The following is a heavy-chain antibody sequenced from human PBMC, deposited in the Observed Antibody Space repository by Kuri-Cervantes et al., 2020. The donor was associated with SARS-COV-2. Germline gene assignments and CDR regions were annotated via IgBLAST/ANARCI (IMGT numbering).Heavy chain of an antibody. CDR3: AGLSSSSWSYDY. D-gene: IGHD6-13*01. Sequence: GESLKISCAASGFTFSSYAMSWVRQAPGKGLEWVSAVSGSGGSTYYADSVKGRSTISRDNSKNTLYLQMNSLRAEDTAVYYCAGLSSSSWSYDYWGQGTLVTVSS. CDR1: GFTFSSYA. J-gene: IGHJ4*02. CDR2: VSGSGGST. V-gene: IGHV3-23*01.